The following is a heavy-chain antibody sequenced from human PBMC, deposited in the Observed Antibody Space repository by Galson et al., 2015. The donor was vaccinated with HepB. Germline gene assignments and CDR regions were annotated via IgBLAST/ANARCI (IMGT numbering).Heavy chain of an antibody. J-gene: IGHJ4*02. CDR1: GGTFSSYA. Sequence: SVKVSCKASGGTFSSYAISWVRQAPGQGLEWMGGIIPIFGTANYAQKFQGRVTITADESTSIAYMELSSLRSEDTAVYYCASAVYYYDSSGFDYWGQGTLVTVSS. CDR3: ASAVYYYDSSGFDY. CDR2: IIPIFGTA. D-gene: IGHD3-22*01. V-gene: IGHV1-69*13.